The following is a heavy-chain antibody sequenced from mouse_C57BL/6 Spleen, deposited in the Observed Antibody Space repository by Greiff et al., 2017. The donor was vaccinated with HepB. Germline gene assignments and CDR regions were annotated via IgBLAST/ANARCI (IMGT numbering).Heavy chain of an antibody. CDR3: AKAPRWLLPHYLDY. D-gene: IGHD2-3*01. V-gene: IGHV5-17*01. J-gene: IGHJ2*01. CDR1: GFTFSDYG. CDR2: ISSGSSTI. Sequence: EVQGVESGGGLVKPGGSLKLSCAASGFTFSDYGMHWVRQAPEKGLEWVAYISSGSSTIYYADTVKGRFTISRDNAKNTLFLQMTSLRSEDTAMYYCAKAPRWLLPHYLDYWGQGTTLTVSS.